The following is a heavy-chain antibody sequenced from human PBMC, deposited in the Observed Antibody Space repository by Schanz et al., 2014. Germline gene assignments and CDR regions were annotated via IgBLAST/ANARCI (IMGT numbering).Heavy chain of an antibody. Sequence: QVQLVQSGAEVKKPGASVKVSCKASGYTFTGYYMHWVRQAPGQGLEWMGWINPNSGGTNYAQKFQGRVTMTRDTPISSAYIELSRLRSDDTAVYYCARAGQDFEYSSLSPIWYFDLWGRGTLVTVSS. CDR3: ARAGQDFEYSSLSPIWYFDL. CDR1: GYTFTGYY. V-gene: IGHV1-2*02. CDR2: INPNSGGT. D-gene: IGHD6-6*01. J-gene: IGHJ2*01.